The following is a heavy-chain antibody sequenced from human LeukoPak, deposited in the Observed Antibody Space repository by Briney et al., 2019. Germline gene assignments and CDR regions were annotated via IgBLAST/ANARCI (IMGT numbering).Heavy chain of an antibody. J-gene: IGHJ4*02. V-gene: IGHV3-11*04. D-gene: IGHD6-6*01. CDR1: GFTFSDYY. Sequence: GGSLRLSCAASGFTFSDYYMSWIRQAPGKGLEWVSYISSSGSTIYYADSVKGRFTISRDNAKNSLYLQMNSLRAEDTAVYYCARVRPYSSSSSYFDYWGQGTLVTVSS. CDR3: ARVRPYSSSSSYFDY. CDR2: ISSSGSTI.